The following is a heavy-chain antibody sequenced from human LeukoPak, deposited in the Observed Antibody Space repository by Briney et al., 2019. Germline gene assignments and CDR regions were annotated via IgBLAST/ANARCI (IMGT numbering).Heavy chain of an antibody. CDR2: INAGNGNT. V-gene: IGHV1-3*01. J-gene: IGHJ3*02. Sequence: ASVKVSCKASGYTFTSYAMHWVRQAPGERLEWMGWINAGNGNTKYSQKFQGRVTITRDTSASTAYMELSSLRSEDTAVYYCATETRVRASVGAVHVDAFDIWGQGTMVTVSS. CDR1: GYTFTSYA. CDR3: ATETRVRASVGAVHVDAFDI. D-gene: IGHD1-26*01.